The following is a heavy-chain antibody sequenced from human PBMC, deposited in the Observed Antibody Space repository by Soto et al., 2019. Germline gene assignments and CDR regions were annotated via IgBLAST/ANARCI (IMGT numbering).Heavy chain of an antibody. D-gene: IGHD6-13*01. CDR2: IYYSGST. CDR1: GGSISSGGYY. CDR3: ARVKAAAVKFDY. J-gene: IGHJ4*02. V-gene: IGHV4-31*03. Sequence: PSETLSLTCTVSGGSISSGGYYWSWIRQHPGKGLEWIGYIYYSGSTYYNPSLKSRVTISVDTSKNQFSLKLSSVTAADTAVYYCARVKAAAVKFDYWGQGTLVTVSS.